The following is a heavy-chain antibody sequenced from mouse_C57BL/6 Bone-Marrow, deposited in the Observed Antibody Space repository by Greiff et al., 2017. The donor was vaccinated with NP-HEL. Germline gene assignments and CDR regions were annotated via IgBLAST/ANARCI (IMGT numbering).Heavy chain of an antibody. J-gene: IGHJ2*01. CDR1: GYAFTNYL. D-gene: IGHD1-1*01. CDR3: ARDGSSYFYCDY. CDR2: INPGSGGT. V-gene: IGHV1-54*01. Sequence: QVQLQQSGAELVRPGTSVKVSCKASGYAFTNYLIAWVKQRPGQGLEWIGVINPGSGGTNYNEKFKGKATLTADKSSSTAYMQLSSLTSEDSAVYFWARDGSSYFYCDYWGQGTTLTVSS.